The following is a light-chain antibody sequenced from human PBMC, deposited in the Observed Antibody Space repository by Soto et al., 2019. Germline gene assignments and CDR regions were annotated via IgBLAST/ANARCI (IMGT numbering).Light chain of an antibody. V-gene: IGKV1-39*01. J-gene: IGKJ4*01. CDR3: QQSYSTPLT. CDR1: QTIIGY. CDR2: AAS. Sequence: DIQMTQSPSSLSASIGDSVTITCRASQTIIGYLNWYQQKPGKAPRLLINAASNLQSGVPSMFRGSGSETDFTLTISSLQPEDFATYYCQQSYSTPLTFGGGTKVDIK.